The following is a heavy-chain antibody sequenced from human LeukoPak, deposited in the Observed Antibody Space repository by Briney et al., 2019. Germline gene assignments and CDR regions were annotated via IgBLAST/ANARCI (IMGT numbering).Heavy chain of an antibody. CDR2: ISYDGSSK. J-gene: IGHJ4*02. CDR1: GFTFSGYV. Sequence: GGSLRLSCAASGFTFSGYVMHWVRQAPGKGLEWVAVISYDGSSKYYADSVKGRFTISRDNSKNTLYLQMNSLRAEDTAVHCCARAETLTTMVDYWGQGSQVTVSS. CDR3: ARAETLTTMVDY. D-gene: IGHD5-18*01. V-gene: IGHV3-30*03.